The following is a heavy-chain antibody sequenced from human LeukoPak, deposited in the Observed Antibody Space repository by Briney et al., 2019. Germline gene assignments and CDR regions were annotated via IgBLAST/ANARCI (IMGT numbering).Heavy chain of an antibody. CDR2: ISSSGTYI. J-gene: IGHJ4*02. D-gene: IGHD2-21*01. CDR3: AREQSYSEEIVVVNPPLDY. Sequence: GGSLRLSCAASGFTFSSYGMNWVRQAPGKGLEWVSSISSSGTYIYFADSVKGRFTISRDNAKNSLYLQMNSLRAEDTALYYCAREQSYSEEIVVVNPPLDYWGQGTLVTVSS. CDR1: GFTFSSYG. V-gene: IGHV3-21*01.